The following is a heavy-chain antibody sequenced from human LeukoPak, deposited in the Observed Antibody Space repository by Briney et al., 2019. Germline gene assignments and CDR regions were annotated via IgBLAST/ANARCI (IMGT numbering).Heavy chain of an antibody. Sequence: SETLSLTCAVSGGSISSGGYSWSWIRQPPGMGLEWIGYIYHSGSTYYNPSLKSRVTISVDRSKNQFSLKLSSVTAADTAVYYCARVDGIAGRGAFDIWGQGTMVTVSS. CDR2: IYHSGST. J-gene: IGHJ3*02. D-gene: IGHD6-13*01. CDR3: ARVDGIAGRGAFDI. V-gene: IGHV4-30-2*01. CDR1: GGSISSGGYS.